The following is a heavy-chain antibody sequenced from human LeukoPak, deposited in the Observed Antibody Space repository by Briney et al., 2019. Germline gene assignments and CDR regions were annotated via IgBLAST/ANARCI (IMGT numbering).Heavy chain of an antibody. D-gene: IGHD6-13*01. CDR2: FDPEDGET. CDR3: ATAGIAAAGPISWGNWFDP. J-gene: IGHJ5*02. CDR1: GYTLTELS. V-gene: IGHV1-24*01. Sequence: ASVKVSCKVSGYTLTELSIHWVRQAPGKGLEWMGGFDPEDGETIYAQKFQGRVTMTEDTSTDTAYMELSSLRSEDTAVYYCATAGIAAAGPISWGNWFDPWGQGTLATVSS.